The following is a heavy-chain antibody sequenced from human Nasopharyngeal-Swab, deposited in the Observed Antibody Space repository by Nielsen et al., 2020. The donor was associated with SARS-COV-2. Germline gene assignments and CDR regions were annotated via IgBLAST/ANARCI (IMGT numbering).Heavy chain of an antibody. J-gene: IGHJ1*01. D-gene: IGHD3-22*01. CDR3: ARYGSTYYYDSSGYTQGVYFQH. CDR1: GGSFSGYY. CDR2: INHSGST. V-gene: IGHV4-34*01. Sequence: SETLSLTCAVYGGSFSGYYWSWIRQPPGKGLEWIGEINHSGSTNCNPSLKSRVTISVDTSKNQFSLKLSSVTAADTAVYYCARYGSTYYYDSSGYTQGVYFQHWGQGTLVTVSS.